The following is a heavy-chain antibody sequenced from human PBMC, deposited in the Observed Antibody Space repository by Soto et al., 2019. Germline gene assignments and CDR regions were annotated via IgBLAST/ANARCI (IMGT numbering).Heavy chain of an antibody. D-gene: IGHD4-17*01. Sequence: EVQLVESGGGLVQPGGSLRLSCAASGFTFSSYWMSWVRQAPGKGLEWVANIKQDGSEKYYVDSVKGRFTISRDNAKNSLYLQMNSLRAEDTAVYYCARANGDYWEDYYYYYMDVGGKGTTVTVSS. CDR2: IKQDGSEK. CDR3: ARANGDYWEDYYYYYMDV. CDR1: GFTFSSYW. V-gene: IGHV3-7*01. J-gene: IGHJ6*03.